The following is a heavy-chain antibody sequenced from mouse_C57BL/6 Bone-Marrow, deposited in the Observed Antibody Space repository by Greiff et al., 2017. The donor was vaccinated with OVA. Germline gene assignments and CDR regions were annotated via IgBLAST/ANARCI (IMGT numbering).Heavy chain of an antibody. Sequence: DVQLVESGGGLVQPGGSLKLSCAASGFTFSDYYMYWVRQTPEKRLEWVAYISNGGGSTYYPDTVKGRFTISRDNAKNTLYLQMSRLKSEDTAMYYCARPYMDYWGQGTSVTVSS. CDR1: GFTFSDYY. CDR2: ISNGGGST. J-gene: IGHJ4*01. CDR3: ARPYMDY. V-gene: IGHV5-12*01.